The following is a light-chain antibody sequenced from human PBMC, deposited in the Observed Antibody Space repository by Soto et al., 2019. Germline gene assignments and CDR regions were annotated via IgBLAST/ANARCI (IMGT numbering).Light chain of an antibody. CDR3: CSYAGGVI. CDR2: EVT. V-gene: IGLV2-23*02. Sequence: QSALTQPASVSGSPGQSITISCTGTSSDVGSYNLVSWYQQYPGKAPKLMICEVTKRPSGVSDRFSGSKSGNTASLTISGLQAEDEADYYCCSYAGGVIFGGGTKVTVL. J-gene: IGLJ2*01. CDR1: SSDVGSYNL.